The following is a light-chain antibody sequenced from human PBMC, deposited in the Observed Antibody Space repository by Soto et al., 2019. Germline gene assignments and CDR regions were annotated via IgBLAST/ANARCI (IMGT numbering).Light chain of an antibody. CDR2: GAS. Sequence: EIVLTQSPGTLSLSPGERATLSCRASQSVSSSYLAWYQQKFGQAPRLLIYGASNRATGVPDRFSGRGSGTDFTLTISRLEPEDVAVYFCQQYGSSALFTFGQGTKMEIK. J-gene: IGKJ2*01. V-gene: IGKV3-20*01. CDR1: QSVSSSY. CDR3: QQYGSSALFT.